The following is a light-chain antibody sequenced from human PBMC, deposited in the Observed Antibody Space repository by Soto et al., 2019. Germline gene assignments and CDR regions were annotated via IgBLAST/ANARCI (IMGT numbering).Light chain of an antibody. J-gene: IGKJ1*01. V-gene: IGKV1-5*01. Sequence: DIQMPQSPSTLSASVGDRVTITCRASQSISRWLAWHQQKPGKAPKLLIYDASSLESGVPSRFSGSGSGTEFTLTISSLQPDDFATYYCQQYNSYSPTFGQGTKVDIK. CDR2: DAS. CDR3: QQYNSYSPT. CDR1: QSISRW.